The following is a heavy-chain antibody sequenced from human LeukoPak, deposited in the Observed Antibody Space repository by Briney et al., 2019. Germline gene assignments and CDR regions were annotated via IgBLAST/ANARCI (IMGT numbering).Heavy chain of an antibody. V-gene: IGHV3-23*01. D-gene: IGHD6-13*01. CDR1: GFTFSSYA. J-gene: IGHJ4*02. Sequence: GGSLRLSCAASGFTFSSYAMSWVRRAPGKGLEWVSAISGSGGSTYYADSVKGRFTISRDNSKNTLYLQMNSLRAEDTAVYYCAKYSSSWYVAAFDYWGQGTLVTVSS. CDR3: AKYSSSWYVAAFDY. CDR2: ISGSGGST.